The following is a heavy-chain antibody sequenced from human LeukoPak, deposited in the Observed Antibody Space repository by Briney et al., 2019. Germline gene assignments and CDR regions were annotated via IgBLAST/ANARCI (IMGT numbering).Heavy chain of an antibody. J-gene: IGHJ3*02. V-gene: IGHV3-21*01. CDR3: ARDGLGLEWLLRENDAFDN. CDR1: GFTFSSYS. CDR2: ISSSSSYI. Sequence: KPGGSLRLSCAASGFTFSSYSMNWVRQAPGKGLEWVSSISSSSSYIYYADSVKGRFTISRDNAKNSLYLQMNSLRAEDTAVYYCARDGLGLEWLLRENDAFDNWGQGTMVTVSS. D-gene: IGHD3-3*01.